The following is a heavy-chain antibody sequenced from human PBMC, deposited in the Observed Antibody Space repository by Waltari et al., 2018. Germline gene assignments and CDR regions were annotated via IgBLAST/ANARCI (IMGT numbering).Heavy chain of an antibody. Sequence: QVQLVQSGAEVKKPGSSVRVSCSASGDTFTTYGFNWVRQAPGQGLEWVGRIMPLFGTSNYAQKFQDRVTITADKYTSTVYMELNSLRPEDTAVYYCARALDYFRRENYFDYWGQGTPVTVSS. D-gene: IGHD4-17*01. CDR1: GDTFTTYG. V-gene: IGHV1-69*13. J-gene: IGHJ4*02. CDR3: ARALDYFRRENYFDY. CDR2: IMPLFGTS.